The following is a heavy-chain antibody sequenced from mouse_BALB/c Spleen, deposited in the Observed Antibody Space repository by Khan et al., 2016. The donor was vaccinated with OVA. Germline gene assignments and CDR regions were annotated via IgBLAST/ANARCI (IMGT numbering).Heavy chain of an antibody. D-gene: IGHD1-2*01. CDR2: ISSGSSTI. Sequence: EVELVESGGGLVQPGGSRKFSCAASGFTFSSFGMHWVRQAPEKGLEWVTYISSGSSTIYYTDTVKGRFTISRDNPKTTLFLQMTSLRSEDTAMYYCARNYGYYFDYWGQGTTLTVSS. CDR3: ARNYGYYFDY. V-gene: IGHV5-17*02. J-gene: IGHJ2*01. CDR1: GFTFSSFG.